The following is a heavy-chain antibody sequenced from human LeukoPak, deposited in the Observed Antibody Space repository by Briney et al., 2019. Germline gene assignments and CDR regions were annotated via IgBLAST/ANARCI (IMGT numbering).Heavy chain of an antibody. CDR2: IKQSERT. V-gene: IGHV4-34*01. CDR1: GGSLSGYY. D-gene: IGHD5-24*01. J-gene: IGHJ4*02. Sequence: SETLSLTCAVYGGSLSGYYWTWIRQPPGKGLEWIGEIKQSERTDYNPSLKSRVTISIDTSKNQFSLKLTSVTAADTAVYYCAREGLKNVHNPLGYWGQGTLVTVPS. CDR3: AREGLKNVHNPLGY.